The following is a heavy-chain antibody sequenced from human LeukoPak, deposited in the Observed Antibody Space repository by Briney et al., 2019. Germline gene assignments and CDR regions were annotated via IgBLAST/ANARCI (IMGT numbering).Heavy chain of an antibody. D-gene: IGHD3-22*01. Sequence: ASVKVSCKASGYTFTGYYTNWVRQAPGQGLEWVGRINPNSGGTNYAQKFQGRVTITRDTSINTVYMELSRLRYDDTAVYSCARGCYNSSGYYYNDYWGQGTLVTVSS. V-gene: IGHV1-2*06. J-gene: IGHJ4*02. CDR1: GYTFTGYY. CDR2: INPNSGGT. CDR3: ARGCYNSSGYYYNDY.